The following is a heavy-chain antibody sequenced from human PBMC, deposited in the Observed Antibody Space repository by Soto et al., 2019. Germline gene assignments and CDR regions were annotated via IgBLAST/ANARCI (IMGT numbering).Heavy chain of an antibody. J-gene: IGHJ4*02. V-gene: IGHV3-74*01. CDR2: INSEGSST. CDR1: GLTFSSYW. Sequence: EVQLVESGGGLVQPGGSLRLSCAASGLTFSSYWMHWVRQAPGKGLVWVARINSEGSSTTYADSVKGRVTMSRDNAKNTLYLLMNSLRAEDTAMYYCARETYRSFYFDYWGQGTLVTVSS. CDR3: ARETYRSFYFDY. D-gene: IGHD3-10*01.